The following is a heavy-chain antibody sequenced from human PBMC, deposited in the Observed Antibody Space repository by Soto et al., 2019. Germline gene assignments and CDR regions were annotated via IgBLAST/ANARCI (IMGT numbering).Heavy chain of an antibody. Sequence: QVQLVESGGGVVQPGRSLRLSCAASGFTFSSYGMHWVRQAPGKGLEWVAVIWYDGSNKYYADSVKGRFTISRDNFKNTLYLQMNSLRAEDTAVYYCARDQNSGYDLDGMDVWGQGTTVTVSS. CDR3: ARDQNSGYDLDGMDV. CDR2: IWYDGSNK. V-gene: IGHV3-33*01. CDR1: GFTFSSYG. J-gene: IGHJ6*02. D-gene: IGHD5-12*01.